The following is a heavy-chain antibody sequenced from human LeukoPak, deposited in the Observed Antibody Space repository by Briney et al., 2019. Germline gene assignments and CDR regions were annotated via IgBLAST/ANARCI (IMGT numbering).Heavy chain of an antibody. V-gene: IGHV4-34*01. J-gene: IGHJ5*02. CDR3: ARESYFDWFKSFDP. CDR2: INHSGST. D-gene: IGHD3-9*01. Sequence: PSETLSLTCAVYGGSFSGYYWSWIRQPPGKGLEWIGEINHSGSTNYNPSLKSRVTISVDTSKNQFSLKLSSVTAADTAVYYCARESYFDWFKSFDPWGQGTLVTVSS. CDR1: GGSFSGYY.